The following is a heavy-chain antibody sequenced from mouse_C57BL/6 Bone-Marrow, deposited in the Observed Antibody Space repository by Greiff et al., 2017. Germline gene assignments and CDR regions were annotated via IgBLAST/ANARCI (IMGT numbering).Heavy chain of an antibody. CDR2: INPSTGGT. CDR3: ARIRGYYFDY. CDR1: GYSFTGYY. Sequence: VQLQQSGPELVKPGASVKISCKASGYSFTGYYMNWVKQSPEKSLEWIGEINPSTGGTTYNQKFKAKATLTVDKSSSTAYMQLKSLTSEDSAVYYCARIRGYYFDYWGQGTTHTVSS. J-gene: IGHJ2*01. V-gene: IGHV1-42*01.